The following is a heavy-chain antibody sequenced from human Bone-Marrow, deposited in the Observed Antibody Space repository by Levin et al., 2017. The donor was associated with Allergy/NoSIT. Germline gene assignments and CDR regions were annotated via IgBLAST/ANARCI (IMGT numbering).Heavy chain of an antibody. CDR1: GDSVSSNSAA. Sequence: SQTLSLPCAISGDSVSSNSAAWNWIRQSPSRGLEWLGRTYYRSKWYNDYAVSVKSRITINPDTSKNQFSLQLNSVTPEDTAVYYCARDSPYSSGWYSNYYGMDVWGQGTTVTVSS. V-gene: IGHV6-1*01. CDR2: TYYRSKWYN. D-gene: IGHD6-19*01. CDR3: ARDSPYSSGWYSNYYGMDV. J-gene: IGHJ6*02.